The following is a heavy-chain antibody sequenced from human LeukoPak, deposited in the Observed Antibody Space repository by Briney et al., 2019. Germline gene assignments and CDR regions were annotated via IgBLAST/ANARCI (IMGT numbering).Heavy chain of an antibody. CDR3: VKDVKSMAGHY. J-gene: IGHJ4*02. V-gene: IGHV3-23*01. CDR1: GFTFSSYA. D-gene: IGHD6-19*01. CDR2: ISGSGGST. Sequence: GGSLRLSCAASGFTFSSYAMSWFRQAPAKGLEWVSAISGSGGSTFSADSVRGRFTISRDNSKNTLYLQMNSLGAEDTAVYFCVKDVKSMAGHYWGQGTLVTVSS.